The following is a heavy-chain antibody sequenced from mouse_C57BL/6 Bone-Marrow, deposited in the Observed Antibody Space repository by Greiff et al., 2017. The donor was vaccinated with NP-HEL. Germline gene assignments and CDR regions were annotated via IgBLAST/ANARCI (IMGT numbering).Heavy chain of an antibody. Sequence: VHLVESGAELARPGASVKLSCKASGYTFTSYGISWVKLRTGQGLGWIGEIYPRSGNTYYNEKFKGKATLTADKSSSTAYMEIRSLTSEDSAVYFCARYCWYFDVWGTGTTVTVSS. V-gene: IGHV1-81*01. CDR3: ARYCWYFDV. CDR2: IYPRSGNT. CDR1: GYTFTSYG. J-gene: IGHJ1*03.